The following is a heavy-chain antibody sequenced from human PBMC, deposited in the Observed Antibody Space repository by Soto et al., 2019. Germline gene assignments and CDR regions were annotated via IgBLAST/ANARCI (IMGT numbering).Heavy chain of an antibody. J-gene: IGHJ5*02. V-gene: IGHV1-2*02. D-gene: IGHD2-2*01. CDR3: ARDEGFCKSTTCPGWLDP. CDR1: GYTFTGYY. Sequence: ASVKVSCKASGYTFTGYYMHWVRQAPGQGLEWMGWINPNSGGTNYAQKFRGRVTMTRDTSISTVYMELTSLRSDDTAVYYCARDEGFCKSTTCPGWLDPWGQGALVTVSS. CDR2: INPNSGGT.